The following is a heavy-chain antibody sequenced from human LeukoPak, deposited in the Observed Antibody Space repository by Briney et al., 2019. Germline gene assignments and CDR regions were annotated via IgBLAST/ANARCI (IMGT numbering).Heavy chain of an antibody. CDR1: SGSISSYF. V-gene: IGHV4-59*01. CDR2: ISYSGST. CDR3: ARGVGSGGYYGSSHWHLDL. D-gene: IGHD3-22*01. J-gene: IGHJ2*01. Sequence: SETLSLTCTVSSGSISSYFWNWIRRPPGKGPEWIGYISYSGSTSYNSSFNSRVTISLDTSKNQVSLKLSFVTAADTAVYFCARGVGSGGYYGSSHWHLDLWGRGTLVTVSS.